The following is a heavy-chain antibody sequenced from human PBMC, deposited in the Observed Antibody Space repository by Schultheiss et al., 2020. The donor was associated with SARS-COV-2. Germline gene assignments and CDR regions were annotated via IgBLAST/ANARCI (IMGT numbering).Heavy chain of an antibody. Sequence: SETLSLTCTVSGGSVSSGSYYWSWIRQPPGKGLEWIGYIYYSGSTNYNPSLKSRVTISVDTSKNQFSLKLSSVTAADTAVYYCARDQRYCSGGSCYVRGMHGMDVWGQGTTVTVSS. CDR2: IYYSGST. CDR3: ARDQRYCSGGSCYVRGMHGMDV. D-gene: IGHD2-15*01. CDR1: GGSVSSGSYY. V-gene: IGHV4-61*01. J-gene: IGHJ6*02.